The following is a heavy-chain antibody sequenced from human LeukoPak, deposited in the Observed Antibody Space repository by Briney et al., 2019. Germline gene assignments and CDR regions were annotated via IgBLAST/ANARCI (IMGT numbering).Heavy chain of an antibody. J-gene: IGHJ3*02. Sequence: SETLSLTCTVSGGSISSSSYYWGWIRQPPGKGLEWIGSIYYSGSTYYNPSLKSRVTISVDTSKNQFSLKLSSVTAADTAVYYCATGGIVVAPAAIGEGAFDIWGQGTMVTVSS. D-gene: IGHD2-2*01. CDR3: ATGGIVVAPAAIGEGAFDI. CDR1: GGSISSSSYY. V-gene: IGHV4-39*01. CDR2: IYYSGST.